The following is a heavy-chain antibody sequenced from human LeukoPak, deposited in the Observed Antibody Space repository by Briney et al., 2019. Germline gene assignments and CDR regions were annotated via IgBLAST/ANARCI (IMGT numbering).Heavy chain of an antibody. CDR2: IYTSGST. CDR1: GGSISSYY. CDR3: AGDSIVGAIDDAFDI. Sequence: PSETLSLTCTVSGGSISSYYWSWIRQPAGQGLEWIGRIYTSGSTNYNPSLKSRVTISVDTSKNQFSLKLSSVTAADTAVYYCAGDSIVGAIDDAFDIWGQGTMVTVSS. D-gene: IGHD1-26*01. J-gene: IGHJ3*02. V-gene: IGHV4-4*07.